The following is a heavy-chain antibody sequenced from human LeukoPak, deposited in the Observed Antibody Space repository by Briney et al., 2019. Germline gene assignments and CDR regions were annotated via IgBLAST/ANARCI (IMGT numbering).Heavy chain of an antibody. D-gene: IGHD2-2*01. J-gene: IGHJ3*02. V-gene: IGHV1-69*13. CDR3: ARYYIVVIPASPNLGHDAFDI. Sequence: SVKVPCKASGGTFGSYAISWVRQAPGQGLEWMGGIIPIFGTANYAQKFQGRVTITADESTSTAYMELSSLRSEDTAVYYCARYYIVVIPASPNLGHDAFDIWGQGTMVAVSS. CDR2: IIPIFGTA. CDR1: GGTFGSYA.